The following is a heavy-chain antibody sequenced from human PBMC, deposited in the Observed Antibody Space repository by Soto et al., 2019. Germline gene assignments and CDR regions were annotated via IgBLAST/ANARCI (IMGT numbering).Heavy chain of an antibody. CDR3: ARLDEATSDY. V-gene: IGHV1-46*01. D-gene: IGHD3-3*01. Sequence: QVQLVQSGAEVKKPGASVKVSCKASGYTFTSYYMHWVRQAPGQGLEWMGIINPSGGSTSYAQKSQGRVTMTRDTSTSTGYRELSSLRAEDTAVYYCARLDEATSDYWGQGTLVTVSS. J-gene: IGHJ4*02. CDR2: INPSGGST. CDR1: GYTFTSYY.